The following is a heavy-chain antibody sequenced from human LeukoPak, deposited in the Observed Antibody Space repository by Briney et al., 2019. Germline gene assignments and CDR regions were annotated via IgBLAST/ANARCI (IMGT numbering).Heavy chain of an antibody. V-gene: IGHV7-4-1*02. CDR1: GYTFTSYA. CDR2: INTNTGNP. D-gene: IGHD3-3*01. J-gene: IGHJ4*02. CDR3: ARGGYDFWSGYSFQDY. Sequence: ASVKVSCKASGYTFTSYAMNWVRQAPGQGLEWMGWINTNTGNPTYAQGFTGRFVFSLDTSVSTAYLQISSLKAEDTAVYYCARGGYDFWSGYSFQDYWGQGTLVTVSS.